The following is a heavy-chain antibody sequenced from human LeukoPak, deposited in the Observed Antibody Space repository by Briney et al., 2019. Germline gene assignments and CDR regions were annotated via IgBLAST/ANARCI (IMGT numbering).Heavy chain of an antibody. D-gene: IGHD7-27*01. Sequence: KPGGSLRLSCAVSGFSFSDYYMSWIRQPPGKGLEWVSYISGSSTKTNYADSVKGRFAISRDNAENSLYLQMNSLKAEDTAVYYCGRFTRSGDSVYWGQGTLVTVSS. CDR3: GRFTRSGDSVY. J-gene: IGHJ4*02. CDR2: ISGSSTKT. CDR1: GFSFSDYY. V-gene: IGHV3-11*06.